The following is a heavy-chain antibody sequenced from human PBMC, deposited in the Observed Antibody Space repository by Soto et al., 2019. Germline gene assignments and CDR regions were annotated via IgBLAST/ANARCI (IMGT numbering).Heavy chain of an antibody. CDR3: ARHGTVTSPTLDYYGMDV. CDR2: IYYSGST. Sequence: QLQLQESGPGLVKPSETLSLTCTVSGGSISSSSYYWGWIRQPPGKGLEWIGSIYYSGSTYYNPSLKSRVTISVDTSKNQFSLKLSSVTAADTAVYYCARHGTVTSPTLDYYGMDVWGQGTTVTVSS. V-gene: IGHV4-39*01. D-gene: IGHD4-17*01. J-gene: IGHJ6*02. CDR1: GGSISSSSYY.